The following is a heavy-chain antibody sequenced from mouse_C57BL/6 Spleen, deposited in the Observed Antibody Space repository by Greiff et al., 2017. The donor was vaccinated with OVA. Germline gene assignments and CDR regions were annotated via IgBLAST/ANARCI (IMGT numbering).Heavy chain of an antibody. V-gene: IGHV1-9*01. J-gene: IGHJ1*03. Sequence: QVQLQQSGAELMKPGASVKLSCKATGYTFTGYWIEWVKQRPGHGLEWIGEILPGSGSTNYNEKFKGKATFTADTSSNTAYMQLSCLTTEDSAIYYCARSLIYYDYDVGYFDVWGTGTTVTVSS. CDR3: ARSLIYYDYDVGYFDV. CDR1: GYTFTGYW. CDR2: ILPGSGST. D-gene: IGHD2-4*01.